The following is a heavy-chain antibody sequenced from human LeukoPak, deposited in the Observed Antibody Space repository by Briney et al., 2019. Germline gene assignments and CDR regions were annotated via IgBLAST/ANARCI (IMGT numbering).Heavy chain of an antibody. D-gene: IGHD5-24*01. CDR1: GFNFSGHF. CDR2: IDNDAVT. Sequence: GGSLRISCAVSGFNFSGHFMRWVRQAPGKGLEWVSAIDNDAVTAYTDPVPGRFTVSRDISKNTLYLQMHSLRTDDTAVYYCAREMGWLQCDSWG. V-gene: IGHV3-53*01. CDR3: AREMGWLQCDS. J-gene: IGHJ5*01.